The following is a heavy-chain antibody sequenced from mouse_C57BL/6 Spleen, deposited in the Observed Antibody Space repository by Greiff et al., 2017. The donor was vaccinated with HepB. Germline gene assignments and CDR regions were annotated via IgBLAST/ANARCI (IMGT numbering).Heavy chain of an antibody. J-gene: IGHJ3*01. D-gene: IGHD3-2*02. Sequence: QVQLQQPGAELVRPGSSVKLSCKASGYTFTSYWMHWVKQRPIQGLEWIGNIDPTDSETHYNQKFKDKATLTVDKSSSTAYMQLSSLTSEDSAVYYYARSSGYRFAYWGQGTLVTVSA. V-gene: IGHV1-52*01. CDR2: IDPTDSET. CDR1: GYTFTSYW. CDR3: ARSSGYRFAY.